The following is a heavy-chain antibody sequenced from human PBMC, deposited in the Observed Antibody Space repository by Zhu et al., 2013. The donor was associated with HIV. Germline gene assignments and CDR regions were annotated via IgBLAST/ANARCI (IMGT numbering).Heavy chain of an antibody. Sequence: VQLAQSGAEVKKPGESLKISCKGSGYRFANYWIDWVRQMPGKGLEWMGTIYPGDSETKYNSTLRGHVSISADMSMNTAYLQWSSLKASDTAMYYCARRGFMGRFDPWGQGTQVIVSS. V-gene: IGHV5-51*01. CDR2: IYPGDSET. CDR3: ARRGFMGRFDP. D-gene: IGHD1-26*01. CDR1: GYRFANYW. J-gene: IGHJ5*02.